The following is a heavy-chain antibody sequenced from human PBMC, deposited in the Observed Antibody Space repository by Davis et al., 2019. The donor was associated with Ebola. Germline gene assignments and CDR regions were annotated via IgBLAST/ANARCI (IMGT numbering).Heavy chain of an antibody. CDR1: GGTISSTTYY. J-gene: IGHJ6*03. CDR2: ISYSGST. V-gene: IGHV4-39*07. CDR3: ARAVDNYYYYYVDV. Sequence: PSETLSLTCTVSGGTISSTTYYWGWIRQPPGKGLEWIGTISYSGSTYYNPSLKSRVTMSGDTSKNQFSLRLSSVSAADAALYYCARAVDNYYYYYVDVWGKGTTVTVSS. D-gene: IGHD2-15*01.